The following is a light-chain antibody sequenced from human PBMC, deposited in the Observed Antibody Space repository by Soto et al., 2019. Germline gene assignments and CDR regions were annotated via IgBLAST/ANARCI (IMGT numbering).Light chain of an antibody. CDR1: QGVRIN. CDR2: GAS. Sequence: ERVMTQSQTTLDVSTGGRATVSWRAGQGVRINAAWYQQQNGQAPRLLVYGASTRASCIPDTFGGSGSGAEFTLPISSLQSEEFAVYYCQQRSNWSWTFGQGTRVDI. J-gene: IGKJ1*01. CDR3: QQRSNWSWT. V-gene: IGKV3-15*01.